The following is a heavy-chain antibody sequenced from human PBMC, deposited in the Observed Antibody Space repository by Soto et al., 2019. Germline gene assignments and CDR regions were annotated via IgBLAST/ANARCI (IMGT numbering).Heavy chain of an antibody. CDR3: AIDVTTVTTFDY. V-gene: IGHV4-59*12. CDR1: GGSISSYY. CDR2: IYYSGST. J-gene: IGHJ4*02. Sequence: PSETLCLTCTAWGGSISSYYWSWIRQPPGKGLEWIGYIYYSGSTNYNPSLKSRVTISVDTSKNQVSLKLSSVTAADTAVYYCAIDVTTVTTFDYWGQRTLVTVSS. D-gene: IGHD4-17*01.